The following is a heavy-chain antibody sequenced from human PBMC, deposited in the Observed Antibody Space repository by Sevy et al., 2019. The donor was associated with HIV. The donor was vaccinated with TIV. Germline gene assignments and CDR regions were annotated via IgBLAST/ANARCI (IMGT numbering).Heavy chain of an antibody. CDR3: AKRYCSTITCYDDDFWIHYYFYGLDV. CDR2: ISAGGTTT. J-gene: IGHJ6*02. V-gene: IGHV3-23*01. D-gene: IGHD2-2*01. CDR1: GFIFSNYP. Sequence: GGSLRLSCAASGFIFSNYPMSWVRHSPGKGLEWVSDISAGGTTTYYADSVEGRFTISRDNSKNTVSLQMNSLGAEDTAIYYWAKRYCSTITCYDDDFWIHYYFYGLDVLGQGISVTVSS.